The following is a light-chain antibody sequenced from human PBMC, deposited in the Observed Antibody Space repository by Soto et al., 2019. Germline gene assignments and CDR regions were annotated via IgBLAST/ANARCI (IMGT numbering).Light chain of an antibody. V-gene: IGLV1-40*01. Sequence: QSVLTQPPSVSGAPGESVTISCIGYSSNIGADYDVVWYQQFPGTAPKLLFYGYTNRPSGVPDRFSGSRSGTSASLSIIGLRAEDEADYHCQSYDRSLRSSVFGGGTKLTVL. CDR1: SSNIGADYD. CDR2: GYT. CDR3: QSYDRSLRSSV. J-gene: IGLJ3*02.